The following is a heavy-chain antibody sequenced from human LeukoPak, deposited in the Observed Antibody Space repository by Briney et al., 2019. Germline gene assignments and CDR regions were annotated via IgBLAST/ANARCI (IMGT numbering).Heavy chain of an antibody. CDR2: IKPDGSDK. D-gene: IGHD2-21*02. V-gene: IGHV3-7*01. CDR3: TRDFGSIVVVTAIVD. Sequence: GGSLRLSCAASGFIFSNYWMSWVRQAPGKGLEWVANIKPDGSDKYYVDSVKGRFTISRDNAKNSLYLQMNSLRAEDTAIYYCTRDFGSIVVVTAIVDWGQGTLVTVPS. J-gene: IGHJ4*02. CDR1: GFIFSNYW.